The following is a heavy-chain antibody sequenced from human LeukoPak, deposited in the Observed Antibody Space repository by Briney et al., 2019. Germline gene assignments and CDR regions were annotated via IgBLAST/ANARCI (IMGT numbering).Heavy chain of an antibody. CDR2: INPSGGST. D-gene: IGHD6-13*01. CDR3: ARASGTAGINY. CDR1: GYTFTSYY. V-gene: IGHV1-46*01. Sequence: ASVRVSCKASGYTFTSYYMHWVRQAPGQGLEWMGIINPSGGSTNYAQKFQGRVTMTRDTSTSTVYMELSSLRSEDTAVYYCARASGTAGINYWGQGTLVTVSS. J-gene: IGHJ4*02.